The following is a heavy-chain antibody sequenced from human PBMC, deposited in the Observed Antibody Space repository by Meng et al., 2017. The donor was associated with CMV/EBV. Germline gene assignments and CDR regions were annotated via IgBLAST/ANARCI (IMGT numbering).Heavy chain of an antibody. J-gene: IGHJ4*02. V-gene: IGHV4-39*01. D-gene: IGHD3-10*01. CDR3: ARQNAMVRGGIAG. CDR1: GGSISSSSYY. Sequence: GSLRLSCTVSGGSISSSSYYWGWIRQPPGKGLEWIGSIYYSGSTYYNPSLKSRVTISVDTSKNQFSLKLSSVTAADTAVYYCARQNAMVRGGIAGWGQGTLVTVSS. CDR2: IYYSGST.